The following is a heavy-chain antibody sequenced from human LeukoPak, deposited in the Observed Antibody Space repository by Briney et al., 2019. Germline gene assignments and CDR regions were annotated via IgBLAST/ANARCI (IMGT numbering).Heavy chain of an antibody. CDR2: ISYDGSNK. CDR1: GFTFSNAW. CDR3: ARETSGYYLDY. D-gene: IGHD3-22*01. Sequence: GGSLRLSCAASGFTFSNAWMSWVRQAPGKGLEWVAVISYDGSNKYYADSVKGRFTISRDNSKNTLYLQMNSLRAEDTAVYYCARETSGYYLDYWGQGTLVTVSS. V-gene: IGHV3-30*03. J-gene: IGHJ4*02.